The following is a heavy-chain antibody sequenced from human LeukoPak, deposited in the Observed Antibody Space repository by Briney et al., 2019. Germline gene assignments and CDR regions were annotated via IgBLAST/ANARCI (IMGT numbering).Heavy chain of an antibody. CDR2: IYYSGST. Sequence: SETLSLTCTVSGGSISSSSYYWGWFRNPPGKGLEWIGSIYYSGSTYYNPSLKSRVTISVDTSKNQFSLKLSSVTAADTAVYYCARDIGRYFDWYYWGQGTLVTVSS. CDR1: GGSISSSSYY. V-gene: IGHV4-39*07. D-gene: IGHD3-9*01. CDR3: ARDIGRYFDWYY. J-gene: IGHJ4*02.